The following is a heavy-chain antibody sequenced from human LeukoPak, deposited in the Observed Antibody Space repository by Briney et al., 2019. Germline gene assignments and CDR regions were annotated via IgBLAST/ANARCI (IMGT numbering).Heavy chain of an antibody. V-gene: IGHV1-24*01. CDR1: GYTLTELS. Sequence: ASVKVSCKVSGYTLTELSMHWVRQAPGKGLEWMGGFDPEDGETIYAQKFQGRVTMTEDTSTDTAYMELSSLRSEDTAVYYCATIRDYDFWSGYLDYWGQETLVTVSS. D-gene: IGHD3-3*01. J-gene: IGHJ4*02. CDR2: FDPEDGET. CDR3: ATIRDYDFWSGYLDY.